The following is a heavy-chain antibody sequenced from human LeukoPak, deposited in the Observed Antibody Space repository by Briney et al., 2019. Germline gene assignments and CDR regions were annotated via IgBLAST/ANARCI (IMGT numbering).Heavy chain of an antibody. J-gene: IGHJ6*02. V-gene: IGHV1-69*13. CDR2: IIPIFGTA. CDR3: ARDGPVTHSRGMDV. D-gene: IGHD4-11*01. Sequence: AASVKASCKASGGTFSSYAISWVRQAPGQGLEWMGGIIPIFGTANYAQKFQGRVTITADESTSTAYMELSSLRSEDKAVYYCARDGPVTHSRGMDVWGPGTTVTVSS. CDR1: GGTFSSYA.